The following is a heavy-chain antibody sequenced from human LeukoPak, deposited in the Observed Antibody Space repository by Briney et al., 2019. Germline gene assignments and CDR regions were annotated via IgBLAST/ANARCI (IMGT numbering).Heavy chain of an antibody. V-gene: IGHV3-53*05. D-gene: IGHD3-22*01. CDR1: GFTVSSNY. CDR2: IYSGGST. CDR3: ARDPSYYDSSGYYSH. Sequence: GGSLRLSCAASGFTVSSNYMSWVRQAPGKGLEWVSVIYSGGSTYYADSVKGRFTISRDNSKNTLYLQMNSLRAEDTAVYYCARDPSYYDSSGYYSHWGQGTLVTVSS. J-gene: IGHJ4*02.